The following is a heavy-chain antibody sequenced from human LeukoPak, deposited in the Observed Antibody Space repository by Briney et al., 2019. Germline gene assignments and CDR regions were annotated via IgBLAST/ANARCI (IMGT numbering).Heavy chain of an antibody. CDR2: IRYDGSNK. CDR1: GFTFSSYG. CDR3: ANDVFSDYYDSSGLTPSY. J-gene: IGHJ4*02. Sequence: GGSLRLSCAASGFTFSSYGMHWVRQAPGKGLEWVAFIRYDGSNKYYADSVKGRFTISRDNSKNTLYLQMNSLRAEDTAVYYCANDVFSDYYDSSGLTPSYWGQGTLVTVSS. V-gene: IGHV3-30*02. D-gene: IGHD3-22*01.